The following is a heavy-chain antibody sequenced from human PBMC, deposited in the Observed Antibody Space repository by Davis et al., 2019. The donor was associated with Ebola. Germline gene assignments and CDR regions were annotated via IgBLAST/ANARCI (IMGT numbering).Heavy chain of an antibody. D-gene: IGHD2-15*01. Sequence: AASVKVSCKASGYTFTSYAMHWVRQAPGQRLEWMGWINAGNGNTKYSQKFQGRVTMTRDTSTSTVYMELSSLRSEDTAVYYCARDICSGGIFPGSCYSRWFDPWGQGTLVTVSS. CDR2: INAGNGNT. V-gene: IGHV1-3*01. CDR3: ARDICSGGIFPGSCYSRWFDP. CDR1: GYTFTSYA. J-gene: IGHJ5*02.